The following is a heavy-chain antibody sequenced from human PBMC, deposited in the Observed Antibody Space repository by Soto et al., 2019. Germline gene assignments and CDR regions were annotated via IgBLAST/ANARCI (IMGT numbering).Heavy chain of an antibody. D-gene: IGHD3-10*01. J-gene: IGHJ4*02. CDR1: AFRFSDYW. Sequence: EVQLVESGGELVQPGGSLRLSCAASAFRFSDYWMAWVRQTPGKGLEWGAHMNPDGSRIDYVDSVTGRFTISRDNAKNSLFLQMDHLRVEDTAVYFCVRDGWGILYDHWGQGTLVTVSS. CDR3: VRDGWGILYDH. V-gene: IGHV3-7*01. CDR2: MNPDGSRI.